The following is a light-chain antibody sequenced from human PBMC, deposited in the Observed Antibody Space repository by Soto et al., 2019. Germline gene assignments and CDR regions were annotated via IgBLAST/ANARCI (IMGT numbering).Light chain of an antibody. CDR3: HQYGSSPMYT. J-gene: IGKJ2*01. V-gene: IGKV3-20*01. CDR2: GAS. Sequence: EIVLTQSPGTLSLSPGERATLSCRASQSVSSSYLAWYQQKPGQAPRLLIYGASGRATGIPDRFSGSGSGTDFTLTISRLEPEDCAVDYWHQYGSSPMYTFGQGTKLEIK. CDR1: QSVSSSY.